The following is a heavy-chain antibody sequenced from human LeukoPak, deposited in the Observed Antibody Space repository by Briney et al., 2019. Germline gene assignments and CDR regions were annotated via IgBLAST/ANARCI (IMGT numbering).Heavy chain of an antibody. CDR1: GGSISSSNW. V-gene: IGHV4-4*02. CDR2: IYHSGST. CDR3: ARDSGIVVVPAAVPDYYYGMDV. D-gene: IGHD2-2*01. Sequence: PSETLSLTCAVSGGSISSSNWWSWVRQPPGKGLEWIGEIYHSGSTNYNPSPKSRVTIPVDKSKNQFSLKLSSVTAADTAVYYCARDSGIVVVPAAVPDYYYGMDVWGQGTTVTVSS. J-gene: IGHJ6*02.